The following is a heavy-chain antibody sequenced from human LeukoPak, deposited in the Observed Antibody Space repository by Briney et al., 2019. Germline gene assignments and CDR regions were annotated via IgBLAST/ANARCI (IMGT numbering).Heavy chain of an antibody. D-gene: IGHD2-15*01. CDR1: GFTFSSYS. J-gene: IGHJ6*03. CDR3: AKESTSYCSGGSCYSGYMDV. V-gene: IGHV3-48*04. Sequence: GGSLRLSCAASGFTFSSYSMNWVRQAPGKGLEWVSYISSSSSTIYYADSVKGRFTISRDNAKNSLYLQMNSLRAEDMALYYCAKESTSYCSGGSCYSGYMDVWGKGTTVTVSS. CDR2: ISSSSSTI.